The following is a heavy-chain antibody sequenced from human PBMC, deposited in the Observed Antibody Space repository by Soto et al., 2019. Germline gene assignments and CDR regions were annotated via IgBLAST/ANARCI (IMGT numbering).Heavy chain of an antibody. D-gene: IGHD3-10*01. CDR2: VTNTGGDK. CDR1: GFTFSNNA. J-gene: IGHJ4*02. V-gene: IGHV3-23*01. CDR3: ARASGESYPGSRVFVS. Sequence: GGSLSLSCAASGFTFSNNAMSWVRQAPGKGLELVSIVTNTGGDKLYADSVKGRFIISRDNSKNTLYLQMNSLRAEDSAIYYCARASGESYPGSRVFVSWGQGTRVTVSS.